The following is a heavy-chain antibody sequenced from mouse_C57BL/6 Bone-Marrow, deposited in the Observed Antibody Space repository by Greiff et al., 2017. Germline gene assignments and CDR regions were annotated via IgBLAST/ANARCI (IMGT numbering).Heavy chain of an antibody. CDR2: SRNKANDYKT. J-gene: IGHJ3*01. Sequence: EVQLVESGGGLVQSGRSLRLSCATSGFTFSDFYMEWVRQAPGKGLEWIAASRNKANDYKTEYSASVKGRFIVSRDTSQSILYLQMNALRAEDTAIYYCARGYDGYPFAYWGQGTLVTVSA. CDR3: ARGYDGYPFAY. D-gene: IGHD2-3*01. V-gene: IGHV7-1*01. CDR1: GFTFSDFY.